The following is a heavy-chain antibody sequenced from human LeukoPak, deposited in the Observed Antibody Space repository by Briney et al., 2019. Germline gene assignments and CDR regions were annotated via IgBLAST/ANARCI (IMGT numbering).Heavy chain of an antibody. V-gene: IGHV3-30*02. CDR1: GFTFSGYY. Sequence: GGSLRLSCAASGFTFSGYYMSWIRQAPGKGLEWVAFIGHDGSNEYYADSVKGRFTISRDNSKNTLFLQMNSLRPEDTALYYCAKLGLDSFDPWGQGTLVTVSS. D-gene: IGHD1-26*01. J-gene: IGHJ5*02. CDR2: IGHDGSNE. CDR3: AKLGLDSFDP.